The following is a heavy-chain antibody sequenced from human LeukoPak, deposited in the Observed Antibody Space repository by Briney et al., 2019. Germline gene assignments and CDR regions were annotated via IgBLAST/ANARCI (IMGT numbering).Heavy chain of an antibody. CDR1: GYTFTTYR. CDR2: ISPAGGDT. D-gene: IGHD6-19*01. CDR3: ARGEGDTSGLNWFDP. V-gene: IGHV1-46*01. J-gene: IGHJ5*02. Sequence: ASVKVSCKASGYTFTTYRIHWVRQAPGQGLEWMGMISPAGGDTSYSQKFRGRVTMTRDSSTATVYMELSDLRSDDTAVYYCARGEGDTSGLNWFDPWGQGTLVTVSS.